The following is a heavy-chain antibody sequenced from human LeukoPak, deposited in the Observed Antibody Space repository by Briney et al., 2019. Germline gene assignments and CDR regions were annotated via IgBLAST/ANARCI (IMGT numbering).Heavy chain of an antibody. D-gene: IGHD3-22*01. J-gene: IGHJ4*02. CDR1: GFTFRSYW. Sequence: PGGSLRLSCAASGFTFRSYWMHWVRQAPGKGLVWVSHIDTDGSTATYADSVRGRFTISRDNAKNTLYLQVNSLSAEDTAVYYCARNLYDSGGYYLGLDYWGQGTLVTVSS. V-gene: IGHV3-74*01. CDR3: ARNLYDSGGYYLGLDY. CDR2: IDTDGSTA.